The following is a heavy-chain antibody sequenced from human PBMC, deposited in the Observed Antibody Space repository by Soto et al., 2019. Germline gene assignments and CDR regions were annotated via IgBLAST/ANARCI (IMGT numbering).Heavy chain of an antibody. Sequence: PSETLCLTCSVSGGSISSYDGSWIRQPPGKGLEWIGYIYYSGSTNYNPSLKSRVTISVDTSKNQFSLKLSSVTAADTAVYYCARAKSGGYSYVFDYWGQGTLVTVSS. CDR2: IYYSGST. J-gene: IGHJ4*02. CDR3: ARAKSGGYSYVFDY. V-gene: IGHV4-59*01. D-gene: IGHD5-18*01. CDR1: GGSISSYD.